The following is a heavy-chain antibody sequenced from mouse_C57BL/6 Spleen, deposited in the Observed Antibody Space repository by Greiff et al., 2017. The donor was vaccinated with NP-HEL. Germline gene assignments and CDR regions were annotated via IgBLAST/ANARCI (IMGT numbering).Heavy chain of an antibody. CDR1: GFTFSDYG. CDR2: ISSGSSTI. V-gene: IGHV5-17*01. Sequence: EVMLVESGGGLVKPGGSLKLSCAASGFTFSDYGMHWVRQAPEKGLEWVAYISSGSSTIYYADTVKGRFTISRDNAKNTLFLQMTSLRSEDTAMYYCATQRRLRRDAMDYWGQGTSVTVSS. J-gene: IGHJ4*01. CDR3: ATQRRLRRDAMDY. D-gene: IGHD3-2*02.